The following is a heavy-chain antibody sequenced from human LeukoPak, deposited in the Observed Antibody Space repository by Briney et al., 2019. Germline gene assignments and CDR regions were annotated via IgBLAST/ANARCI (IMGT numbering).Heavy chain of an antibody. Sequence: PGGSLRLSCAASGFTFSDYYMSWIRQAPGKGLEWVSYIGSSGSTIYYADSVKGRFTTSRDNSKNTLYLQMNTLRPEDTAVYYCAKGPEVAATYNWFDPWGQGTLVTVSS. CDR1: GFTFSDYY. CDR2: IGSSGSTI. J-gene: IGHJ5*02. V-gene: IGHV3-11*01. CDR3: AKGPEVAATYNWFDP. D-gene: IGHD2-15*01.